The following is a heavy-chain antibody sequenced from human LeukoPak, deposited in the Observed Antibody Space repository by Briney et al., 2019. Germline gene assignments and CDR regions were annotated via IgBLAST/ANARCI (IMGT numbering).Heavy chain of an antibody. J-gene: IGHJ4*02. CDR2: ISGSGHDI. D-gene: IGHD3-10*01. V-gene: IGHV3-11*04. Sequence: GGSLRLSCAASGFTFSDYYMGWLRRAPGKGLEWLAYISGSGHDINYADSVRGRFIISRDNAKNSLFLQMSNLRAEDSAVYYCAGGPQIREADYWGQGTLVTVSS. CDR3: AGGPQIREADY. CDR1: GFTFSDYY.